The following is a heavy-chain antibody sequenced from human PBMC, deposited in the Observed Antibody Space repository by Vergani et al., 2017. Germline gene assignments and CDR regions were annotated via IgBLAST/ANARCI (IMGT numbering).Heavy chain of an antibody. CDR2: ISSSSSYT. J-gene: IGHJ4*02. CDR3: ARDHGLYYYDSSGQPGVDY. V-gene: IGHV3-11*06. Sequence: QVQLVESGGGLVKPGGSLRLSCAASGFTFSDYYMSWIRQAPGKGLEWVSYISSSSSYTNYADSVKGRFTISRDNAKNSLYLQMNSLRAEDTAVYYCARDHGLYYYDSSGQPGVDYWGQGTLVTVSS. CDR1: GFTFSDYY. D-gene: IGHD3-22*01.